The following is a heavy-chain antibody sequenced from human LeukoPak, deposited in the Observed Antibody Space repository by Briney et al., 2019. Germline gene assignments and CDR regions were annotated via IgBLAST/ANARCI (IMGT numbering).Heavy chain of an antibody. D-gene: IGHD3-22*01. J-gene: IGHJ4*02. V-gene: IGHV4-34*01. CDR1: GGSFSGYY. Sequence: PSETLSLTCAVYGGSFSGYYWSWSRQPPGKGLEWIGEINHSGSTNYNPSLKSRVTISVDTSKNQFSLKLSSVTAADTAVYYCARGRRYYDSSGYDFDYWGQGTLVTVSS. CDR2: INHSGST. CDR3: ARGRRYYDSSGYDFDY.